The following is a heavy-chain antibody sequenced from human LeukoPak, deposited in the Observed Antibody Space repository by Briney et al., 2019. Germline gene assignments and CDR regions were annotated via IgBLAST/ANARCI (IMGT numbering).Heavy chain of an antibody. CDR1: GFTFSSYG. CDR3: AKDGYSGYEIGGYYFDY. D-gene: IGHD5-12*01. J-gene: IGHJ4*02. V-gene: IGHV3-30*18. CDR2: ISYDGSNK. Sequence: PGGSLRLSCAASGFTFSSYGMHWVRQAPGKGLEWVAVISYDGSNKYYADSVKGRFTISRDNPKNTLYLQMNSLRAEDTAVYYCAKDGYSGYEIGGYYFDYWGQGTLVTVSS.